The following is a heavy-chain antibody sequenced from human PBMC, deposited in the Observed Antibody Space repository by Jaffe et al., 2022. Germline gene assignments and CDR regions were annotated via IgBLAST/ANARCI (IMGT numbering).Heavy chain of an antibody. V-gene: IGHV3-7*05. CDR3: AREFFGFRRITMVQGVIRNYYYMDV. D-gene: IGHD3-10*01. CDR1: GFTFSSYW. CDR2: IKQDGSEK. J-gene: IGHJ6*03. Sequence: EVQLVESGGGLVQPGGSLRLSCAASGFTFSSYWMSWVRQAPGKGLEWVANIKQDGSEKYYVDSVKGRFTISRDNAKNSLYLQMNSLRAEDTAVYYCAREFFGFRRITMVQGVIRNYYYMDVWGKGTTVTVSS.